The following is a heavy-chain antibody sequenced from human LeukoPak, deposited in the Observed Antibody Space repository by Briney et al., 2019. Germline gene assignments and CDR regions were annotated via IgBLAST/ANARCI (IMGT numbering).Heavy chain of an antibody. CDR1: GGSFSVYY. D-gene: IGHD5-24*01. CDR2: MYHNGST. J-gene: IGHJ5*02. CDR3: ARHPSGRMWLQQGGWFDP. Sequence: PSETLSLTCAVYGGSFSVYYWSWIRQPPGKGLEWIGSMYHNGSTYYNPSLKSRVTISVDTSKNQFSLKLTSVTAADTAVYYCARHPSGRMWLQQGGWFDPWGQGTLVTVSS. V-gene: IGHV4-34*01.